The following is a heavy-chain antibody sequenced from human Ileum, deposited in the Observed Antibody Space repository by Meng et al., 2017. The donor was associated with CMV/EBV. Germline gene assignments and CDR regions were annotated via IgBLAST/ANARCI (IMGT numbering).Heavy chain of an antibody. CDR1: GFTFSSSW. V-gene: IGHV3-52*01. Sequence: GGPLRLSCAASGFTFSSSWLHWVCQAPEKGLEWVADIKCDGSEKYYVDSVKCRLTISRDNAKNSIYLQVNSLRAEDMTVYYFVRSLLRNSYNSLLDYWGQGTLVTVSS. J-gene: IGHJ4*02. CDR2: IKCDGSEK. CDR3: VRSLLRNSYNSLLDY. D-gene: IGHD1-1*01.